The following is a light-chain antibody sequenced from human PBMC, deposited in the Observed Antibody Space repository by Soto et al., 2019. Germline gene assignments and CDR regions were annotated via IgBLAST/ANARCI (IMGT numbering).Light chain of an antibody. CDR2: AAS. Sequence: DLQMTQSPSSLSASVGATVSISCRASQSVSRYLNWYQQKPGKAPKLLIYAASSLQSGVPSRFSGSGSGTDFTLTIVSLQPEDLATYYCHQAHSTPYTFGQGTKLEI. CDR3: HQAHSTPYT. J-gene: IGKJ2*01. V-gene: IGKV1-39*01. CDR1: QSVSRY.